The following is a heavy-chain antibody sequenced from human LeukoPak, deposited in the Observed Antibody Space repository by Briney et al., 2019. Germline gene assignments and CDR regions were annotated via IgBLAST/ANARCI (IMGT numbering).Heavy chain of an antibody. CDR3: ARDTSGQD. Sequence: GGSLRLSCAASGFTFSSYSMNWVRQAPGKGLEWVSSITSSGAYKSYADSVTGRFTISRDNAKNSLYLQMNSLRAEDTAVYYCARDTSGQDWGQGTLVTVSS. CDR1: GFTFSSYS. J-gene: IGHJ4*02. CDR2: ITSSGAYK. V-gene: IGHV3-21*01. D-gene: IGHD5-12*01.